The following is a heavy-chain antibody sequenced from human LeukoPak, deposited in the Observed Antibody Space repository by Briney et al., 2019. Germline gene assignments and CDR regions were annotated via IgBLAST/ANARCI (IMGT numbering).Heavy chain of an antibody. CDR2: IYYSGGT. V-gene: IGHV4-31*03. CDR1: GGSISSGGYY. CDR3: ARNLFDYYDSSGYPRIV. Sequence: PSETLSLTCTVSGGSISSGGYYWSWIRQHPGKGLEWIGYIYYSGGTYYNPSLKSRVTISVDTSKNQFSLKLSSVTAADTAVYYCARNLFDYYDSSGYPRIVWGQGTTVTVSS. D-gene: IGHD3-22*01. J-gene: IGHJ6*02.